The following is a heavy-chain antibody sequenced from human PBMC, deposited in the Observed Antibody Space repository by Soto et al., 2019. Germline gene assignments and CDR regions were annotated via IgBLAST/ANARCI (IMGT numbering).Heavy chain of an antibody. D-gene: IGHD3-22*01. CDR3: ATVRPYYYDSSGLNDY. J-gene: IGHJ4*02. Sequence: VGSLSLSGAASGFTFSDYYMSWIRQAPGKGLEWISYISSRSSIMYYADSVKGRFTISRDNAKNSLYLQMNSLRAEDTAVYYCATVRPYYYDSSGLNDYWGQGGLVTVSS. CDR1: GFTFSDYY. V-gene: IGHV3-11*01. CDR2: ISSRSSIM.